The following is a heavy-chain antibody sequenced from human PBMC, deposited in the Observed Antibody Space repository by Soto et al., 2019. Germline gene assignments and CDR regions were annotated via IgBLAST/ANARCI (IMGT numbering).Heavy chain of an antibody. J-gene: IGHJ6*02. CDR3: ASTYSYGLYYYYGMDV. V-gene: IGHV4-30-2*01. CDR1: GGSISSGGYS. D-gene: IGHD5-18*01. Sequence: SETLSLTCAVSGGSISSGGYSWSWIRQPPGKGLEWIGYIYHSGSTYYNPSLKSRVTISVDTSKNQFSLKLSSVTAADTAVYYCASTYSYGLYYYYGMDVWGQGTTVTVSS. CDR2: IYHSGST.